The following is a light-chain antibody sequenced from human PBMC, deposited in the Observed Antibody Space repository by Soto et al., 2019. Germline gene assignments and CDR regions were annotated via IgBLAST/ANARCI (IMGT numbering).Light chain of an antibody. Sequence: QSVLTQPPSVSAAPGQRVTISCSGSSSNIENNPVSWYQQFPGTVPRLLIHDSDKRPSGIPDRFPGSKSGTSATLGITGLQTGDEADYYCGTWDSGLSAGVFGGGTKLTVL. CDR1: SSNIENNP. V-gene: IGLV1-51*01. J-gene: IGLJ2*01. CDR2: DSD. CDR3: GTWDSGLSAGV.